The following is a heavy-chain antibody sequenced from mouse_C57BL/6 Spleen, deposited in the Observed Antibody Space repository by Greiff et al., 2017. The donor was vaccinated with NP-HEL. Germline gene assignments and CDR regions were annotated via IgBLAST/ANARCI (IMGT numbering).Heavy chain of an antibody. V-gene: IGHV2-2*01. CDR3: ARPNNYGSFYAMDY. Sequence: QVQLQQSGPGLVQPSQSLSITCTVSGFSLTSYGVHWVRQSPGKGLEWLGVIWSGGSTDYNAAFISRLSICKDNSKSQVFLKMNRLQADDTAIYYCARPNNYGSFYAMDYWGQGTSVTVSS. J-gene: IGHJ4*01. CDR2: IWSGGST. D-gene: IGHD1-1*01. CDR1: GFSLTSYG.